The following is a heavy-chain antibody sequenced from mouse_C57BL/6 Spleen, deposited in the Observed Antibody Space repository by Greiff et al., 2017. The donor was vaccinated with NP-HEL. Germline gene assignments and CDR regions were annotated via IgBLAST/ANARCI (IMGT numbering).Heavy chain of an antibody. J-gene: IGHJ2*01. Sequence: QVQLKESGAELVKPGASVKISCKASGYAFSSYWMNWVKQRPGKGLEWIGQIYPGDGDTNYNGKFKGKATLTAVKSSSTAYMQLSSLTSEDSAVYFCARGGISYYFDYWGQGTTLTVSS. CDR1: GYAFSSYW. CDR2: IYPGDGDT. V-gene: IGHV1-80*01. CDR3: ARGGISYYFDY.